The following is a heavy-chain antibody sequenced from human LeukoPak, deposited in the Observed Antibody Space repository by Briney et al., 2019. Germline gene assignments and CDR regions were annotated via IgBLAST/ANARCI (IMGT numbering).Heavy chain of an antibody. J-gene: IGHJ4*02. D-gene: IGHD3-16*01. CDR3: ARGWGYFDY. V-gene: IGHV4-59*01. CDR2: ISYTGST. CDR1: GGIISRYF. Sequence: SEALSLTCTVSGGIISRYFWIGIRQPPGRGLEGIGYISYTGSTNYNPSLKSRVTISVDTSKNQFSLRLSSVTAADTAVYYCARGWGYFDYWGQGTLVTVSS.